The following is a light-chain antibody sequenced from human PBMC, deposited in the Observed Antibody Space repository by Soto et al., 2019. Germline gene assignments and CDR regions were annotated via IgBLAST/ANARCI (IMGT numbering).Light chain of an antibody. J-gene: IGLJ1*01. V-gene: IGLV2-14*01. CDR3: SSYTISSSIVYV. Sequence: QSALTQPASVSGSPGQSITISCTGTSSDVGGYNYVSWYQQHPGKAPKLMIYEVSNRPSGVSNRFSGSKSGNTASLTISGLQAEDEADYYCSSYTISSSIVYVFGTGTKLTVL. CDR2: EVS. CDR1: SSDVGGYNY.